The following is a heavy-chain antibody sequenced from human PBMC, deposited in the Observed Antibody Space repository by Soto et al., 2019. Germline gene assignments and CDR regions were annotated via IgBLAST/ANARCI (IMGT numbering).Heavy chain of an antibody. CDR2: ISGSGGST. CDR3: ANGYSSGWYLLDY. CDR1: GFTFSSYA. J-gene: IGHJ4*02. D-gene: IGHD6-19*01. Sequence: PGGSLRLSWAASGFTFSSYAMSWVRQAPGKGLEWVSAISGSGGSTYYADSVKGRFTISRDNSKNTLYLQMNSLRAEDTAVYYCANGYSSGWYLLDYWGQGTLVTAPQ. V-gene: IGHV3-23*01.